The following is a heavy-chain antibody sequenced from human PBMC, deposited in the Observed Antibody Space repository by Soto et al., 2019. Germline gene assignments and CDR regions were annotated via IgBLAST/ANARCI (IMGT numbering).Heavy chain of an antibody. CDR2: ISYDGSNK. CDR3: AKDFGEATTGTTFCGY. Sequence: GGSLRLSCAASGFTFSSYGMHWVRQAPGKGLEWVAVISYDGSNKYYADSVKGRFTISRDNSKNTLYLQMNSLRAEDTAVYYCAKDFGEATTGTTFCGYWGQGTLVTVSS. D-gene: IGHD1-1*01. J-gene: IGHJ4*02. CDR1: GFTFSSYG. V-gene: IGHV3-30*18.